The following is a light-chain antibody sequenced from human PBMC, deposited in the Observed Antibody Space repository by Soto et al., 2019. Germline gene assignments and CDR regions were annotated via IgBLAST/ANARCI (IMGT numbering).Light chain of an antibody. CDR1: SSDVGGYNY. CDR3: NSYTSSSTYV. Sequence: LTQPASVSGSPGQSITISCTGTSSDVGGYNYVSWYQQHPGKAPKLMIYEVSNRPSGVSNRFSGSKSGNTASLTISGLQAEDEADYYCNSYTSSSTYVFGTGTKVTVL. CDR2: EVS. J-gene: IGLJ1*01. V-gene: IGLV2-14*01.